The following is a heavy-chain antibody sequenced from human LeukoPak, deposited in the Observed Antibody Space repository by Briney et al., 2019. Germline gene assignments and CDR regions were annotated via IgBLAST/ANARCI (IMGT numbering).Heavy chain of an antibody. V-gene: IGHV1-2*02. D-gene: IGHD6-6*01. CDR1: GYTFTGYF. Sequence: ASVKVSCKASGYTFTGYFMHWVRQAPGQGPEWMGWINPKSGGTNYVQKFQGRVSMTRDTSTSTFFMELRRLTSDDTAVYYCARDLWGSSSGGGYSGNYYYYYMDVWGKGTTVTVS. J-gene: IGHJ6*03. CDR3: ARDLWGSSSGGGYSGNYYYYYMDV. CDR2: INPKSGGT.